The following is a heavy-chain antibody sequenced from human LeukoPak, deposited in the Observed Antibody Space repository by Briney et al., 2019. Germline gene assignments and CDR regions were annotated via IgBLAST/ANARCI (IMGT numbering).Heavy chain of an antibody. CDR1: GFTFSSYA. Sequence: GVSLRLPCAASGFTFSSYAMSWVRQAPGKGLEWVSAISGSGGSTYYADSVKGRFTISRDNSKNTLYLQMNSLRAEDMAVYYCAKDLAGYYDSSGYPWGQGTLVTVSS. D-gene: IGHD3-22*01. V-gene: IGHV3-23*01. CDR2: ISGSGGST. CDR3: AKDLAGYYDSSGYP. J-gene: IGHJ4*02.